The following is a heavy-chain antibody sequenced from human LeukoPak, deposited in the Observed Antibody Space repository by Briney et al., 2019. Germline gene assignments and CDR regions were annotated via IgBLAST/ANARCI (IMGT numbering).Heavy chain of an antibody. CDR3: ARGLRLEPPDV. D-gene: IGHD1-1*01. CDR1: GYTFTSYD. Sequence: GASVKVSCKASGYTFTSYDINWVRQATGQGLEWMGWMNPNSGNIGYAQKFQGRVTITRNTSISTAYMELSSLRSEDTAVYYCARGLRLEPPDVWGKGTTVTVSS. J-gene: IGHJ6*04. CDR2: MNPNSGNI. V-gene: IGHV1-8*03.